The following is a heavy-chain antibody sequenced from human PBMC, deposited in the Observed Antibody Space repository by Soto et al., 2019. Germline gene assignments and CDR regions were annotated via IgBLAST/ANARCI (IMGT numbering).Heavy chain of an antibody. D-gene: IGHD1-20*01. CDR2: ISYDGSNK. J-gene: IGHJ5*02. V-gene: IGHV3-30-3*01. Sequence: QVQLVESGGGVVQPGRSLRLSCAASGFTFSSYAMHWVRQAPGKGLEWVAVISYDGSNKYYADSVKGRFTISRDNYKNTLYLQMNSLRAEDTAVYYCARTGITGPNWFDPWGQGTLVTVSS. CDR1: GFTFSSYA. CDR3: ARTGITGPNWFDP.